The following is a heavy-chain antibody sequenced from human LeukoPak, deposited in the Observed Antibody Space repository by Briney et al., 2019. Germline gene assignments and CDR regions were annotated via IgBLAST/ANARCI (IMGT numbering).Heavy chain of an antibody. CDR3: ARDGSGWYLLDY. CDR1: GGSISSSSYY. CDR2: IYYSGST. J-gene: IGHJ4*02. D-gene: IGHD6-19*01. V-gene: IGHV4-39*07. Sequence: SETLSLTCTVSGGSISSSSYYWGWIRQPPGKGLEWIGSIYYSGSTYYNPSLKSRVTISVDTSKNQFSLKLSSVTAADTAVYYCARDGSGWYLLDYWGQGTLVTVSS.